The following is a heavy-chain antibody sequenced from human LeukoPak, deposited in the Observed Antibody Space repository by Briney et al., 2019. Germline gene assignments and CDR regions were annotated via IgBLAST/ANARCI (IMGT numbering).Heavy chain of an antibody. J-gene: IGHJ3*02. CDR3: ARNPTPLTTDDAFDI. Sequence: GASVKVSCKASGYTFTGYYMRWVRQAPGQGLEWMGWINPNSGGTNYAQKFQGRVTMTRDTSISTAYMELSSLRSEDTAVYYCARNPTPLTTDDAFDIWGQGTMVTVSS. D-gene: IGHD4-17*01. V-gene: IGHV1-2*02. CDR1: GYTFTGYY. CDR2: INPNSGGT.